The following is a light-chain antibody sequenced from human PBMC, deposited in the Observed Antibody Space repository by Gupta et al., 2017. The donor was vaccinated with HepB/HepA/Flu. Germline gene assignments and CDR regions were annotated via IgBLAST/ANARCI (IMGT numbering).Light chain of an antibody. CDR3: ATCDDSLNGPV. CDR1: SSSIGSNT. J-gene: IGLJ2*01. V-gene: IGLV1-44*01. Sequence: QSVLTQPPSASGTTGQRVTISCSGSSSSIGSNTVNWYQQLPGTAPKLLIYNNNQRPSGVPDRFSGSRSGTSASLAISGLQAEDEADYYCATCDDSLNGPVFGGGTKLTVL. CDR2: NNN.